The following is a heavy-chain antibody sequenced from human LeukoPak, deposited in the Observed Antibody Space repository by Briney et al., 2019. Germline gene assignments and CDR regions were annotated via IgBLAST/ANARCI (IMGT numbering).Heavy chain of an antibody. D-gene: IGHD6-19*01. CDR1: GGSVSNDY. V-gene: IGHV4-59*02. Sequence: PSETLSLTCTVSGGSVSNDYWSWIRQPPGKGLEWIGYIYYSGSTNYNPSLKSRVTISVDTSKNQFSLKPSSVTAADSAVYYCARGGRSGRWFDPRGQGTLVTVSS. CDR3: ARGGRSGRWFDP. CDR2: IYYSGST. J-gene: IGHJ5*02.